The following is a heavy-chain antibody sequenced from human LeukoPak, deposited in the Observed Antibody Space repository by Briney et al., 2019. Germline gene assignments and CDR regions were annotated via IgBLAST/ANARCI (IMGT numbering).Heavy chain of an antibody. CDR1: GFTFSSYW. Sequence: GGSLRLSCAASGFTFSSYWMSWVRQAPGKGREWVANIKTDGSQIFYVHSVKGRFTISRDNAQNSLYLQMNSLRAEDTAVYYCARDLDWETYWGQGTLVSVSS. V-gene: IGHV3-7*01. D-gene: IGHD1-26*01. CDR3: ARDLDWETY. CDR2: IKTDGSQI. J-gene: IGHJ4*02.